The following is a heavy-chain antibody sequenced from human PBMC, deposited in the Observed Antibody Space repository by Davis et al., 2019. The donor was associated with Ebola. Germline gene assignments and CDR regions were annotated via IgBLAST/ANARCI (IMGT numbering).Heavy chain of an antibody. J-gene: IGHJ4*02. Sequence: GESLKISCAVSGFTVSSNYMSWVRQAPGKGLEWVSVIYSGGSTYYADSVKGRFTISRDNSKNTLYLQMNSLRAEDTAFYYCARVAGTAIRAYYFDYWGQGTLVTVSS. V-gene: IGHV3-53*01. CDR3: ARVAGTAIRAYYFDY. CDR1: GFTVSSNY. CDR2: IYSGGST. D-gene: IGHD2-21*02.